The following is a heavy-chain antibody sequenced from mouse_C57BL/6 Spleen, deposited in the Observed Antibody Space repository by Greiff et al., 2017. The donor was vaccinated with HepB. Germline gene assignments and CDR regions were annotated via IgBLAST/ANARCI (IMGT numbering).Heavy chain of an antibody. Sequence: QVQLKESGAELARPGASVKLSCKASGYTFTSYGISWVKQRTGQGLEWIGEIYPRSGNTYYNEKFKGKATLTADKSSSTAYMELRSLTSEDSAVYFCARSGYYGSSFFDYWGQGPTLTVSS. CDR1: GYTFTSYG. CDR3: ARSGYYGSSFFDY. J-gene: IGHJ2*01. CDR2: IYPRSGNT. D-gene: IGHD1-1*01. V-gene: IGHV1-81*01.